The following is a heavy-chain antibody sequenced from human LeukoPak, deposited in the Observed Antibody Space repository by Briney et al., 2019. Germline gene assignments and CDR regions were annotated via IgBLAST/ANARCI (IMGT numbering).Heavy chain of an antibody. CDR1: GFIFSNYW. CDR3: GRDRGTSTGTIDY. V-gene: IGHV3-7*03. J-gene: IGHJ4*02. CDR2: IKEGGSDK. Sequence: HPGGSLRLSCEASGFIFSNYWMAWVRQAPGKGLEWVANIKEGGSDKNYVESMKGRYTISRDNTKNSLYLQMNSLRTEDTALYYCGRDRGTSTGTIDYWGQGTLVTVSS. D-gene: IGHD1-14*01.